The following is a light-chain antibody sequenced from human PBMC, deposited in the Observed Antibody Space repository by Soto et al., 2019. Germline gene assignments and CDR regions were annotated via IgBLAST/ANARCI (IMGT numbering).Light chain of an antibody. J-gene: IGKJ1*01. Sequence: EIVLTQSPGTLSLSPGERATLSCRASQSVSSSHLAWYQQKPGQAPRLLISGASSRATGIPDRFTGSGSGTDFTLTISRLEPEDFAVYYCQRYGSSPRTFGQGTKVDIK. CDR1: QSVSSSH. V-gene: IGKV3-20*01. CDR2: GAS. CDR3: QRYGSSPRT.